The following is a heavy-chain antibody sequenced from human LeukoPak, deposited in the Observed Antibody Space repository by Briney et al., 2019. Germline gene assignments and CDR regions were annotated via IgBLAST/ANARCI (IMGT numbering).Heavy chain of an antibody. J-gene: IGHJ4*02. V-gene: IGHV1-69*04. CDR2: IIPILGIA. D-gene: IGHD3-22*01. Sequence: SVKVSCKASGGTFSSYAISWVRQAPGQGLEWMGRIIPILGIANYAQKFQGRVTITADKSTNTAYMELSSLRSEDTAVYYCARDFEETYYYDSSGYSQGYWGQGTLVTVSS. CDR3: ARDFEETYYYDSSGYSQGY. CDR1: GGTFSSYA.